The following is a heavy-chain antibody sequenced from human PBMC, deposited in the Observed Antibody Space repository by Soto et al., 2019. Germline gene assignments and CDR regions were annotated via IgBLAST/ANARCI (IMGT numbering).Heavy chain of an antibody. V-gene: IGHV1-18*01. Sequence: GASVKVCCKASGYTFTSYDINWVRQATGQGLEWMGWISPYNGNTSYAQKLQGRVTMTTDTSTSTAYMELRSLRSDDTAVYYCARGVAVAAPFDYWGQGTLVPVSS. CDR1: GYTFTSYD. D-gene: IGHD6-19*01. J-gene: IGHJ4*02. CDR3: ARGVAVAAPFDY. CDR2: ISPYNGNT.